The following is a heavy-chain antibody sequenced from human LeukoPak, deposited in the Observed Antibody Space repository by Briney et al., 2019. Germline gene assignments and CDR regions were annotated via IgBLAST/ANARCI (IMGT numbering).Heavy chain of an antibody. CDR2: VHYSGST. CDR3: AREGVIRAFDY. V-gene: IGHV4-59*01. D-gene: IGHD2-8*01. Sequence: SETLSLTCSVSGGSISSYYWTWIRQPPGKGLEWIGYVHYSGSTNYNPSLKSRVTISVDTSKNQFSLKLSPVTAADTAVYYCAREGVIRAFDYWGQGTLVTVSS. CDR1: GGSISSYY. J-gene: IGHJ4*02.